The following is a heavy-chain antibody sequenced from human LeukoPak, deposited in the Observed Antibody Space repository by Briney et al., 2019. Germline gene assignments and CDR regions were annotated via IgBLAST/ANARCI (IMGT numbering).Heavy chain of an antibody. CDR2: IYTSGST. V-gene: IGHV4-61*02. CDR1: GGSISSGSYY. Sequence: SETLSLTCTVSGGSISSGSYYWSWIRQPAGKGLEWIGRIYTSGSTNYNPSLKSRVTISVDTSKSQFSLKLSSVTAADTAVYYCARSGYSYGADSLDIWGQGTMVTVSS. CDR3: ARSGYSYGADSLDI. J-gene: IGHJ3*02. D-gene: IGHD5-18*01.